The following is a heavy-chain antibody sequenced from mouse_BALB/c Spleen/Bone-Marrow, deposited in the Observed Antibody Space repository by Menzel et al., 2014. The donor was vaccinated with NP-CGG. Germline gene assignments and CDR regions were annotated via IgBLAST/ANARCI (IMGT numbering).Heavy chain of an antibody. D-gene: IGHD2-1*01. J-gene: IGHJ1*01. Sequence: QVQLQQSGPELVKPGASVKISCKASGYAFSSSWMNWVKQRPGQGLVWIGRIYPGDGDTNYNGKFKGKATLTADKSSSTAYMQLSSLTSVDSAVYFCARHAYGNSYWYFDVWGAGTTVTVSS. CDR2: IYPGDGDT. CDR3: ARHAYGNSYWYFDV. CDR1: GYAFSSSW. V-gene: IGHV1-82*01.